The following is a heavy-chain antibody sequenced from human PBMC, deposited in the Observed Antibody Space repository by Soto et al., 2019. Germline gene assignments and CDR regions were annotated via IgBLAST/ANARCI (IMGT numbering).Heavy chain of an antibody. CDR1: GGTFSSNT. CDR2: ISPINGIA. V-gene: IGHV1-69*04. CDR3: ARENMDDSSGAPDI. J-gene: IGHJ3*02. D-gene: IGHD3-22*01. Sequence: SVKVSCKASGGTFSSNTISWVRQAHGQGLEWMGRISPINGIAKYEQKFQGRVIMTRDTSTATVYMELSSVISEDTAIYYCARENMDDSSGAPDIWGQGTLVTV.